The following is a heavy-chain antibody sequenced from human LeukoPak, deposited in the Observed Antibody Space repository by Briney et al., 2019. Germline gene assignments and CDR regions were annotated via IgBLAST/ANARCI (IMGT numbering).Heavy chain of an antibody. Sequence: KPGGSLRLSCAASGFTFSSYEMNWVRQAPGKGLEWVSYISSSGSTIYYADSVKGRFTISRDNAKNSLYLQMNSLRAEDTAVYYCARGTGYCGGDCYSGFDYWGQGTLVTVSS. CDR3: ARGTGYCGGDCYSGFDY. D-gene: IGHD2-21*02. J-gene: IGHJ4*02. CDR1: GFTFSSYE. CDR2: ISSSGSTI. V-gene: IGHV3-48*03.